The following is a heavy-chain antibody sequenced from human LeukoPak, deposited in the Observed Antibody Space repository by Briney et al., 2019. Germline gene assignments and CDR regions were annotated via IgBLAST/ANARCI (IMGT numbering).Heavy chain of an antibody. CDR1: GGSISSSSYY. J-gene: IGHJ6*03. CDR2: IYYSGST. D-gene: IGHD1-1*01. Sequence: SETLSLTCTVSGGSISSSSYYWGWIRQPPGKGLEWIGSIYYSGSTYYNPSLKSRVTISVDTSKNQFSLKLSSVTAADTAVYYCARHDDFWYMDVWGKGTTVTVSS. V-gene: IGHV4-39*01. CDR3: ARHDDFWYMDV.